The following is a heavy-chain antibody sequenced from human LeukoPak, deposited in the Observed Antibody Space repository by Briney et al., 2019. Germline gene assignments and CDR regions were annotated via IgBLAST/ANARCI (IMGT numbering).Heavy chain of an antibody. Sequence: SETLSLTCAVSGYSISSGYYWGWIRQPPGKGLEWIGTFYHGGSTYYNPSLKSRITISVDTSKNQFSLKLSSVTAADTTIYYCARGSSSSPFASWGQGTLVTVSS. CDR3: ARGSSSSPFAS. D-gene: IGHD6-6*01. CDR2: FYHGGST. V-gene: IGHV4-38-2*01. J-gene: IGHJ4*02. CDR1: GYSISSGYY.